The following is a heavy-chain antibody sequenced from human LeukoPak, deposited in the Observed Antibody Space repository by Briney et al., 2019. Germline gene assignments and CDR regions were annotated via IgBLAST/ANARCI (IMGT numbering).Heavy chain of an antibody. CDR2: IYQTKYT. Sequence: SETLSLTCGVRGVSFSGNYWRWIRQSPGEGLEWIGEIYQTKYTTYNPSLKSRVTIWTDTSVNQLSLTVTSVTAADTAIYYCAGIRCSPGDDSCYNYWGRGTLVTVSS. V-gene: IGHV4-34*01. D-gene: IGHD2-21*01. CDR3: AGIRCSPGDDSCYNY. CDR1: GVSFSGNY. J-gene: IGHJ4*02.